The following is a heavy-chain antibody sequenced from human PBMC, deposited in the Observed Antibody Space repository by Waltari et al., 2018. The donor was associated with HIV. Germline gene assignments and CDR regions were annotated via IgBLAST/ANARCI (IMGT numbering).Heavy chain of an antibody. V-gene: IGHV3-30*01. J-gene: IGHJ4*02. Sequence: QVPLVESGGGVVQPGGALRLYCAASGLPSSPYVLHVARQAPGKGLEWVADISYDGSDKYHADSVKGRFTISRDNSRNTLYLQMNSLRPEDTAVYFCAREFYYDSTGYNSGFDYWGQGTLVTVSS. CDR2: ISYDGSDK. D-gene: IGHD3-22*01. CDR1: GLPSSPYV. CDR3: AREFYYDSTGYNSGFDY.